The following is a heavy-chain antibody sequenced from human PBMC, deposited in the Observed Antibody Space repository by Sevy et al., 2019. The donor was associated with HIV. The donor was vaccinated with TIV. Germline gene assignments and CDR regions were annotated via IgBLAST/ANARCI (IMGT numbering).Heavy chain of an antibody. V-gene: IGHV1-24*01. CDR3: ATTKDYYDSSGSPFDY. J-gene: IGHJ4*02. CDR2: FDPEDDET. D-gene: IGHD3-22*01. CDR1: GYTLSELS. Sequence: ASVKVSCMVSGYTLSELSMHWVRQAPGKGLEWMGSFDPEDDETIYAQKFQGRVTMTEDTSTDTAYMGLNNLGSEETAVYYCATTKDYYDSSGSPFDYWGQGTLVTVSS.